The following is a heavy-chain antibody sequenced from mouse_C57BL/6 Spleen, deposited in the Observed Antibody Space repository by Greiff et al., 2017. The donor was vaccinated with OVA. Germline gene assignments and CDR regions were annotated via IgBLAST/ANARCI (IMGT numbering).Heavy chain of an antibody. Sequence: QVQLQQSGAELVKPGASVKLSCKASGYTFTSYWMQWVKQRPGQGLEWIGEIDPSDSYTNYNQKFKGKATLTVDTSSSTAYMQLSSLTSEDSAVYYCARGTTVHYWYFDVWGTGTTVTVSS. J-gene: IGHJ1*03. V-gene: IGHV1-50*01. CDR2: IDPSDSYT. CDR1: GYTFTSYW. D-gene: IGHD1-1*01. CDR3: ARGTTVHYWYFDV.